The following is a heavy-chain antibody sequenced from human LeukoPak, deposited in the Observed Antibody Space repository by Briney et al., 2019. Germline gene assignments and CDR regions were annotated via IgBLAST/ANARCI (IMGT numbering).Heavy chain of an antibody. D-gene: IGHD5-18*01. Sequence: ASVKVSCKASGGTFSSYAISWVRQAPGQGLEWMGGIIPIFGAANYAQKFQGRVTITADESTSTAYMELSSLRSEDTAVYYCARGGLGGVQLWQTPGNNWFDPWGQGTLVTVSS. J-gene: IGHJ5*02. CDR1: GGTFSSYA. CDR3: ARGGLGGVQLWQTPGNNWFDP. CDR2: IIPIFGAA. V-gene: IGHV1-69*13.